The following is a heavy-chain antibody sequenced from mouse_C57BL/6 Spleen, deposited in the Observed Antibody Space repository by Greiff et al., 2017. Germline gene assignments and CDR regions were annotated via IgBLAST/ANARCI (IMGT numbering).Heavy chain of an antibody. J-gene: IGHJ2*01. CDR3: ARDAYYSNSLFDY. V-gene: IGHV1-55*01. D-gene: IGHD2-5*01. Sequence: QVQLQQPGAELVKPGASVKMSCKASGYTFTSYWITWVKQRPGQGLEWIGDIYPGSGSTNYHEKFKSKATLTVATSYSTAYMQLSSLTSEDSAVYYCARDAYYSNSLFDYWGQGTTLTVSS. CDR1: GYTFTSYW. CDR2: IYPGSGST.